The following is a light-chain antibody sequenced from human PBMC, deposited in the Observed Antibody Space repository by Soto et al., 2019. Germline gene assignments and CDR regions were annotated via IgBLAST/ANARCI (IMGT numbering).Light chain of an antibody. CDR1: SGSIASNY. CDR2: EDN. Sequence: NFMLTQPHSVSASPGKTVTISCTRSSGSIASNYVQWNQQRPGSAPTTVIYEDNQRPSGVPDRFSGSIDSSSNSASLTISGLKTEDEADYYCQSYDSSNVVFGGGTKLTVL. V-gene: IGLV6-57*03. CDR3: QSYDSSNVV. J-gene: IGLJ2*01.